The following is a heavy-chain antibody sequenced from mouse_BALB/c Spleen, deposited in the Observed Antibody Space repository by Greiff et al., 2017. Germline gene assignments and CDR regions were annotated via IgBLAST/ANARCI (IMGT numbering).Heavy chain of an antibody. J-gene: IGHJ3*01. CDR1: GFNIKDYY. V-gene: IGHV14-4*02. CDR3: NGGYSSGSTEN. CDR2: IDPENGDT. D-gene: IGHD3-1*01. Sequence: EVQLQQSGAELVRSGASVKLSCTASGFNIKDYYMHWVKQRPEQGLEWIGWIDPENGDTEYAPKFQGKATMTADTSSNTAYLQLSSLTSEDTAVYYCNGGYSSGSTENWGQGTLVTVSA.